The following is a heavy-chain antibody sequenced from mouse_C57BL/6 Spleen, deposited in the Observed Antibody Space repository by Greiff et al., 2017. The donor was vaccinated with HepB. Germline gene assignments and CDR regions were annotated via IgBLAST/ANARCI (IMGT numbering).Heavy chain of an antibody. CDR3: ARHGSRGEDFDY. J-gene: IGHJ2*01. CDR2: IYPRSGNT. Sequence: QVQLQQSGAELARPGASVKLSCKASGYTFTSYGISWVKQRTGQGLEWIGEIYPRSGNTYYNEKFKGKATLTADKSSSTAYMELRSLTSEDSAVYFCARHGSRGEDFDYWGQGTTLTVSS. D-gene: IGHD1-1*01. V-gene: IGHV1-81*01. CDR1: GYTFTSYG.